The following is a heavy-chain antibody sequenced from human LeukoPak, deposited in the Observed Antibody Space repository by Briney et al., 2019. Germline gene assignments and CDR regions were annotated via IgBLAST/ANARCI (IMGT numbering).Heavy chain of an antibody. CDR2: IRYDGSNK. Sequence: GGSLRLSCAASGFTFSSYGMQWVRQAPGKGLEWVAFIRYDGSNKYYADSVKGRFTISRDNSKNTLYLQMNSLRAEDTAVYYCAKAMVTDDAFDYWGQGTLVTVSS. CDR3: AKAMVTDDAFDY. J-gene: IGHJ4*02. CDR1: GFTFSSYG. D-gene: IGHD5-18*01. V-gene: IGHV3-30*02.